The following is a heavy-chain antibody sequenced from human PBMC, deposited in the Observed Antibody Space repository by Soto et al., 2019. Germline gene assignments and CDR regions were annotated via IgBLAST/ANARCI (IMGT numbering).Heavy chain of an antibody. J-gene: IGHJ6*02. D-gene: IGHD2-2*01. CDR3: AKGQHCSSTRCYCYHYGMDV. V-gene: IGHV3-30*18. Sequence: QVQLVESGGGVVQPGRSLRLSCVASGFTFSTYGMHWVRQAPGKGLEWVAVISYDGKNKYYADSVKGRLTISRDNSKNTVYLEMRRLRGEDTAVYYCAKGQHCSSTRCYCYHYGMDVWGQGTTVAVTS. CDR2: ISYDGKNK. CDR1: GFTFSTYG.